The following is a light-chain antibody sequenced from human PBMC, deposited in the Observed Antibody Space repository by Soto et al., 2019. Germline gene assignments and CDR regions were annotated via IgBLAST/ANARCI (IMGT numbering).Light chain of an antibody. CDR3: QQYGSSPRT. V-gene: IGKV3-20*01. Sequence: EIVWTQSPGTLSLSPGERATLSCRASQSVSSSYLAWYQQKPGQAPRLLIYGASSRATGIPDRFSGSGSGTDFTLTISRLEPEDFAVYYCQQYGSSPRTFGQGTKVELK. CDR1: QSVSSSY. J-gene: IGKJ1*01. CDR2: GAS.